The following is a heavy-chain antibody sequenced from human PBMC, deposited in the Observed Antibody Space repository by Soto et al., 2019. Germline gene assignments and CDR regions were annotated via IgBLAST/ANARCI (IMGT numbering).Heavy chain of an antibody. CDR1: GGTFSSYA. J-gene: IGHJ4*02. CDR2: IIPIFGTA. Sequence: SVKVSCKASGGTFSSYAISWVRQAPGQGLEWMGGIIPIFGTANYAQKFQGRVTITADESTSTAYMELSSLRSEDTAVYFCARARYCSGGSCPQHYWGQGTLVTVSS. V-gene: IGHV1-69*13. CDR3: ARARYCSGGSCPQHY. D-gene: IGHD2-15*01.